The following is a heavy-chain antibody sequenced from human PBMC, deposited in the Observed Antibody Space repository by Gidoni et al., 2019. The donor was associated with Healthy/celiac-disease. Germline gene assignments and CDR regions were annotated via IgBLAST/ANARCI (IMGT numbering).Heavy chain of an antibody. CDR1: GWFFSGYY. Sequence: QVQLQQWGAGLLKPSATLSLTRAVYGWFFSGYYWSWIRQPPGKGLEWIGEINHSGSTNYNPSLKSRVTISVDTSKNRFSLKLSSVTAADTAVYYCARGFLEWGGFDYWGQGTLVTVSS. CDR2: INHSGST. CDR3: ARGFLEWGGFDY. D-gene: IGHD3-3*01. J-gene: IGHJ4*02. V-gene: IGHV4-34*01.